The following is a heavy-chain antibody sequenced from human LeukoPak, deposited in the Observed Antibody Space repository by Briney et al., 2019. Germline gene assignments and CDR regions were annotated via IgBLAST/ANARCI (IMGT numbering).Heavy chain of an antibody. CDR1: GFTFSTYT. CDR2: IYGSGGAT. CDR3: ARDHDFAFDN. Sequence: GGSLRLSCAASGFTFSTYTMNWVRQAPGKGLEWVSGIYGSGGATFYADSVKGRFTISRDNAKNSLYLQLSSLRAEDTAVYYCARDHDFAFDNWGQGTLVTVSS. D-gene: IGHD2-21*02. V-gene: IGHV3-23*01. J-gene: IGHJ4*02.